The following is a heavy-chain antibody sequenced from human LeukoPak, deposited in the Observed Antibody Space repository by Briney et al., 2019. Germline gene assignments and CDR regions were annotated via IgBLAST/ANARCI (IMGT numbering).Heavy chain of an antibody. D-gene: IGHD3-22*01. Sequence: AGGSLRLSCAASGFTFSSYGMHWVRQAPGKGLEWVAFIRYDGSNKYYADSVKGRFTISRDNSKNTLYLQMNSLRAEDTAVYYCARVLLPLYGMDVWGQGTTVTVSS. J-gene: IGHJ6*02. V-gene: IGHV3-30*02. CDR2: IRYDGSNK. CDR1: GFTFSSYG. CDR3: ARVLLPLYGMDV.